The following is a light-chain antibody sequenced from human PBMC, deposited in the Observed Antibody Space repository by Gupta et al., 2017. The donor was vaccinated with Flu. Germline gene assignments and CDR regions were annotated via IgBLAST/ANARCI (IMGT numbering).Light chain of an antibody. J-gene: IGKJ2*01. CDR3: QQVKTYPYT. CDR2: AAS. Sequence: GDRVTITCRASQPIATFLAWYQKKPGAAPQLLIYAASTLQTRVPSRFRGSGSGTEFALTISSLQPDDFATYYCQQVKTYPYTFGQGTRLDIK. V-gene: IGKV1-9*01. CDR1: QPIATF.